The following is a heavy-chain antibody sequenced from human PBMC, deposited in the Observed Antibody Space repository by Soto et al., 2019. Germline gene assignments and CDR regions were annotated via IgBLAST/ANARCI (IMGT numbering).Heavy chain of an antibody. D-gene: IGHD2-2*01. J-gene: IGHJ6*02. V-gene: IGHV4-61*01. CDR3: ARFVRSCSATTCSTRADV. CDR1: GGFVNSDTHS. Sequence: QVQLQESGPGLVNPSETLSLTCTVSGGFVNSDTHSWSWIRQTPGKRLEWIGFIYSCGSTKNPSLRSRVTMSVDTSKNQFSLKLRSVIVADTAVYHCARFVRSCSATTCSTRADVWGQGITVTVSS. CDR2: IYSCGST.